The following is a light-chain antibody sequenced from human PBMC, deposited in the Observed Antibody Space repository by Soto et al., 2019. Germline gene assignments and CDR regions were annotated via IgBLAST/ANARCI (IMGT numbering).Light chain of an antibody. J-gene: IGLJ1*01. CDR1: SNDIGNYNL. V-gene: IGLV2-23*01. CDR2: EGS. CDR3: CSYASGSTYV. Sequence: QPASVSGSPGQSITISCTGTSNDIGNYNLVSWYQQHPGKAPKLMIYEGSKRPSGVSNRFSGSKSGNTASLTISGLQAEDEADYYCCSYASGSTYVFGTGTKVTVL.